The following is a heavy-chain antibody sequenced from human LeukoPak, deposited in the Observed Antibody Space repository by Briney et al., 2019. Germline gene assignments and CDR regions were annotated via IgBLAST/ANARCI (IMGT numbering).Heavy chain of an antibody. Sequence: SETLSLTCAVYGGSFSGYYWSWIRQPPGKGLKWIGEINHSGSTNYNPSLKSRVTISVDTSKNQFSLKLSSVTAADTAVYYCARGTIKLWFGYPLFDPWGQGTLVTVSS. D-gene: IGHD3-10*01. CDR3: ARGTIKLWFGYPLFDP. CDR1: GGSFSGYY. J-gene: IGHJ5*02. CDR2: INHSGST. V-gene: IGHV4-34*01.